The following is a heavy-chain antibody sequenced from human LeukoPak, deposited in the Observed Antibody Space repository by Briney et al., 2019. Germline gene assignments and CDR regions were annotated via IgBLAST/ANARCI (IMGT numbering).Heavy chain of an antibody. D-gene: IGHD6-13*01. CDR2: IYSGGST. CDR1: GFTVSSNY. CDR3: ARVGRQLAHYYYYYRDV. J-gene: IGHJ6*03. V-gene: IGHV3-53*01. Sequence: GGSLRLSCAASGFTVSSNYMSWVRQAPGKGLEWVSVIYSGGSTYYADSVKGRFTISRDNSKNTLYLQMNSLRAEDTAVYYCARVGRQLAHYYYYYRDVWGKGTTVTVSS.